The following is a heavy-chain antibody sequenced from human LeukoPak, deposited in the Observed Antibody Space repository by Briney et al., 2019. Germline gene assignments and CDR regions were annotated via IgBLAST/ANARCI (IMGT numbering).Heavy chain of an antibody. V-gene: IGHV4-34*01. D-gene: IGHD6-13*01. Sequence: PSETLSLTCAVYGGSFSGYYWSWIRQPPGKGLEWIGEINHSGSTNYNPSLKSRVTISVDTSKNQFSLKLSPVTAADTAVYYCARKGRQQLSTWGQGTLVTVSS. CDR1: GGSFSGYY. J-gene: IGHJ5*02. CDR3: ARKGRQQLST. CDR2: INHSGST.